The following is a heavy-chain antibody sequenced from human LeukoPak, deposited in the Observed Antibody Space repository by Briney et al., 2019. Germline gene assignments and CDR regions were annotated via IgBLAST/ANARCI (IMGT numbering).Heavy chain of an antibody. CDR2: ISSSSSTI. CDR1: GFTVSSNY. V-gene: IGHV3-48*01. CDR3: AREYAFDI. J-gene: IGHJ3*02. Sequence: PGGSLRLSCAASGFTVSSNYMSWVRQAPGKGLEWVSYISSSSSTIYYADSVKGRFTISRDNAKNSLYLQMNSLRAEDTAVYYCAREYAFDIWGQGTMVTVSS.